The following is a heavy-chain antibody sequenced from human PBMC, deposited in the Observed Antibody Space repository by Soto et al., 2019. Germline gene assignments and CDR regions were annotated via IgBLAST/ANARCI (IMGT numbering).Heavy chain of an antibody. V-gene: IGHV1-3*01. CDR3: ARVRLPNAFDI. D-gene: IGHD6-25*01. CDR1: GYTFTSYA. Sequence: ASVKVSCKASGYTFTSYAVHWVRQAPGQRLECVGWINAGNGNTKYSQKFQGRVTITTDTSTNTAYMELSSLRSDDTAVYYCARVRLPNAFDIWGQGTMVTVS. CDR2: INAGNGNT. J-gene: IGHJ3*02.